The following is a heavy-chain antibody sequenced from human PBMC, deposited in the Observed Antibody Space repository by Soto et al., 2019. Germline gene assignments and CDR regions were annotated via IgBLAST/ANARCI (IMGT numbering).Heavy chain of an antibody. V-gene: IGHV3-74*01. J-gene: IGHJ4*02. CDR2: IKTDGSGT. D-gene: IGHD5-18*01. CDR3: ARLDGDRFDGNGYLGRH. CDR1: GFTFSSYW. Sequence: EVQLVESGGGLVQPGESLTLSCAASGFTFSSYWMHWVRQAPGKGLVWVSRIKTDGSGTYYADSVQGRFTISRDNAKNTLYLQMNSLRVEDTAVYSCARLDGDRFDGNGYLGRHWGQGTLVTVSS.